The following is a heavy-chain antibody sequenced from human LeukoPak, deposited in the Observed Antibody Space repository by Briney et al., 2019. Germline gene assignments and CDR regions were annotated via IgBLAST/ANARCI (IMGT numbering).Heavy chain of an antibody. Sequence: SETLSLTCTVSGGSISSYYWSWIRQPPGEGLEWIGYIYYSGSTNYNPSLKSRVTISVDTSKNQFSLKLSSVTAADTAVYYCARVNGDHPTVDYWGQGTLVTVSS. V-gene: IGHV4-59*01. CDR2: IYYSGST. J-gene: IGHJ4*02. CDR3: ARVNGDHPTVDY. CDR1: GGSISSYY. D-gene: IGHD4-17*01.